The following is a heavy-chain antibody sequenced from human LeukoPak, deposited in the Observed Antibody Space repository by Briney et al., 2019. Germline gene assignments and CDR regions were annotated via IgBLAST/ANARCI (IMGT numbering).Heavy chain of an antibody. CDR2: VSTYNGHT. CDR1: GYPFINYA. J-gene: IGHJ4*02. V-gene: IGHV1-18*01. D-gene: IGHD1-26*01. Sequence: ASVKVSCKASGYPFINYAINWVRQAPGQGLEWMGWVSTYNGHTRYADKVQGRLTMTTDTSTATAYMELSSLRSDDTAVYYCARGRSVGANFDYWGQGTLVTVSS. CDR3: ARGRSVGANFDY.